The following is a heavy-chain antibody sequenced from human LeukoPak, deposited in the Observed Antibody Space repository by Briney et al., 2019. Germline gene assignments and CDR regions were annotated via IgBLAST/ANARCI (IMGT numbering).Heavy chain of an antibody. V-gene: IGHV4-4*09. Sequence: SETLSLTCTVSGVSMSAYQWSWVRQPPEKGLEWIGCINTKGETSYNPSLKSRVTTSVDTSKSQFSLRLTSVTAADTAVYYCATSNDAKIAPFDHWGQGAPVTVSS. CDR1: GVSMSAYQ. D-gene: IGHD2-21*01. CDR3: ATSNDAKIAPFDH. J-gene: IGHJ4*02. CDR2: INTKGET.